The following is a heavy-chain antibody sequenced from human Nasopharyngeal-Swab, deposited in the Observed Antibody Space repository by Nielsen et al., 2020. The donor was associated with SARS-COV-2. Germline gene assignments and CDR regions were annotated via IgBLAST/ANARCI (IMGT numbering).Heavy chain of an antibody. V-gene: IGHV3-48*03. J-gene: IGHJ4*02. Sequence: WIRQPPGKGLEWISYISSTGTTIYYADSVNGRFTISRDNAKNSLFLQMNSLRAEDTALYYCAREMGYSYGWDYWGQGTQVTVSS. CDR2: ISSTGTTI. D-gene: IGHD5-18*01. CDR3: AREMGYSYGWDY.